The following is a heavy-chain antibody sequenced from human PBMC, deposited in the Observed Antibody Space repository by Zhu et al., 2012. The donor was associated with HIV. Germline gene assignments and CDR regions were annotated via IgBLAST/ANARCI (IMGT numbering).Heavy chain of an antibody. D-gene: IGHD6-13*01. CDR3: ARPRAAAGTRWFDP. CDR2: IHYTGSI. J-gene: IGHJ5*02. CDR1: GGSISDNNYY. V-gene: IGHV4-39*02. Sequence: QVQLQESGPGLVKTSETLSLNCAVSGGSISDNNYYWGWIRQPPGKGLEWIGSIHYTGSIYYNPSLKSRVTISVDTSKNHLSLKLRSVTAADTAVYYCARPRAAAGTRWFDPWGQGILVTVXS.